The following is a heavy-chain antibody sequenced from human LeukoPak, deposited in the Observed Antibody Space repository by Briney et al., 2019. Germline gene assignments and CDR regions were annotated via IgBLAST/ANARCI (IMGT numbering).Heavy chain of an antibody. J-gene: IGHJ5*02. Sequence: GESLKISCEVSGYIFGIYWIGWVRQMPGKGLEWMGIVYPGDSSTKYSPSFQGQVTISVDRSINTAYLQWSSLTASDTAMYYCARLTDYYDSSGYYRNYNWFDPWGQGTLVTVSS. CDR2: VYPGDSST. D-gene: IGHD3-22*01. V-gene: IGHV5-51*01. CDR3: ARLTDYYDSSGYYRNYNWFDP. CDR1: GYIFGIYW.